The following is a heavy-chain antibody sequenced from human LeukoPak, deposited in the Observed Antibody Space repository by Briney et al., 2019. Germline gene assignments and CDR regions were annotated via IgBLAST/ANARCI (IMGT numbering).Heavy chain of an antibody. CDR2: ISAYNGNT. CDR1: GYTFTSYG. CDR3: ARRDDYVWGSYRNLDY. D-gene: IGHD3-16*02. J-gene: IGHJ4*02. Sequence: ASVKVSCKASGYTFTSYGISWVRQAPGQGLEWMGWISAYNGNTNYAQKLQGRVTMTTDTSTSTAYMELRSLRSDDTAVYYCARRDDYVWGSYRNLDYWGQGTLVTVSS. V-gene: IGHV1-18*01.